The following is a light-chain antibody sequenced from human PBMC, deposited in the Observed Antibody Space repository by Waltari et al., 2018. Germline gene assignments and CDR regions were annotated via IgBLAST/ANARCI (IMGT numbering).Light chain of an antibody. CDR2: DAS. Sequence: DIQMTQSPSTLSASVGDRVTITCRASKTIRSWLDWYQQKAGKAPKLLIYDASTLESGVPSRFSGSGSGTEFTLTISSLHPDDVATYYCQQYDSFSYTFGQGTKLEIK. J-gene: IGKJ2*01. V-gene: IGKV1-5*01. CDR3: QQYDSFSYT. CDR1: KTIRSW.